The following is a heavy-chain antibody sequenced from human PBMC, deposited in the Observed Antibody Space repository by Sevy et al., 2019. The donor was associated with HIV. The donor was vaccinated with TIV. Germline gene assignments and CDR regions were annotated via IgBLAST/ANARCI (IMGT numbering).Heavy chain of an antibody. CDR3: AGENAWGRGYS. V-gene: IGHV4-59*08. CDR1: GGSITSLY. CDR2: IYYNGHT. D-gene: IGHD1-26*01. Sequence: SETLSLTCTVSGGSITSLYWNWIRQPPGKGLEWITNIYYNGHTNYNTSLKSRITLSLNTSKNQSSLRQSSVTAADTAMYYCAGENAWGRGYSWGQGTLVTVSS. J-gene: IGHJ4*02.